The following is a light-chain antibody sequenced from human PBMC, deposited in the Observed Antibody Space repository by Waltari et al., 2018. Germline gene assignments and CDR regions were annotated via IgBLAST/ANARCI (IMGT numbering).Light chain of an antibody. V-gene: IGLV2-23*02. CDR1: TTAIRRL. J-gene: IGLJ3*02. CDR3: CSYAGSHSLM. Sequence: QSALTQPASVSGSPGQSITISCTGTTTAIRRLVSWYQQHPDKVPKLIIFEVTQRPSGVSNRFSGSKSGNTASLTISGLQAEDEANYYCCSYAGSHSLMFGGGTKLTVL. CDR2: EVT.